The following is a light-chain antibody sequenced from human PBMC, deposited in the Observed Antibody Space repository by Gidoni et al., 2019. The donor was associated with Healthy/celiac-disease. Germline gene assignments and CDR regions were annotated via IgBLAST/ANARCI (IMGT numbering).Light chain of an antibody. Sequence: SVLTQPLSVSGAPRQRVTISCTGSSSNIGAGYDAHWYQQLPVTAPKLLIYGNTNRPSGVPDRFSGSKSGTSASLAITGLQAEDEADYYCQSYDSSLSGSYVFGTGTKVTVL. J-gene: IGLJ1*01. V-gene: IGLV1-40*01. CDR2: GNT. CDR3: QSYDSSLSGSYV. CDR1: SSNIGAGYD.